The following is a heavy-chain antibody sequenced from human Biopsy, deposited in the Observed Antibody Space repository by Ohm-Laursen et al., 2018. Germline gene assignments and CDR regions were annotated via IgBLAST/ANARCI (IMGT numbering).Heavy chain of an antibody. CDR2: ISWNSDTI. Sequence: SLRLSCSASGFMFGDYAMHWVRQAPGKGLEWVSGISWNSDTIDYAVSVRGRFTISRDNAKNSLYLQMSSLRAEDTAFYYCAKEGPPKDYSSSFHSWGQGTLVTVSS. J-gene: IGHJ4*02. D-gene: IGHD6-13*01. CDR1: GFMFGDYA. V-gene: IGHV3-9*01. CDR3: AKEGPPKDYSSSFHS.